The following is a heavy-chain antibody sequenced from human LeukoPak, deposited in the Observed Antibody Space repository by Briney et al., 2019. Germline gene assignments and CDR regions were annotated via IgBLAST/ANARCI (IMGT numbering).Heavy chain of an antibody. CDR3: ARGGRSSGWYYFDY. J-gene: IGHJ4*02. CDR1: GGSISSYY. D-gene: IGHD6-19*01. CDR2: IYYSGST. Sequence: SETLSLTCTVSGGSISSYYWSWIRQPPGKGLEWIGYIYYSGSTNYNPSLKSRVTISVDTSKNQFSLKLSSVTAADTAVYYCARGGRSSGWYYFDYWGQGTLVTVSS. V-gene: IGHV4-59*01.